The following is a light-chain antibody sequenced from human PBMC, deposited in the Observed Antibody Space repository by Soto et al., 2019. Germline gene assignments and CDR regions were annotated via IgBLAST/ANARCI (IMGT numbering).Light chain of an antibody. CDR2: GDS. V-gene: IGLV1-40*01. J-gene: IGLJ2*01. CDR1: SSNIGAGYD. Sequence: QSVLTQPPSVSGAPGQRVTISCTGSSSNIGAGYDVHWYQQLPGTAPKLLIFGDSNRPSGVPDRFSGSKSGTSASLAITGLQAEDEADYYCQSYDSTVSGYVVFGGGTKLTGL. CDR3: QSYDSTVSGYVV.